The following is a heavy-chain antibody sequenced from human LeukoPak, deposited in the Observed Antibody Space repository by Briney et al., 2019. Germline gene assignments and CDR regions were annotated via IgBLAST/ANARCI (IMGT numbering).Heavy chain of an antibody. Sequence: PSGTLSLTCSVSGDSISRNSHYWCWIRQSAGKGLEWIGRLNPSGKIDYNPSLRSRLTMSLDPSENKLSLKLSSVTAADTALYYCARGRPSGDYFDFWGQGALVTVSS. D-gene: IGHD4-17*01. CDR2: LNPSGKI. CDR3: ARGRPSGDYFDF. V-gene: IGHV4-61*02. CDR1: GDSISRNSHY. J-gene: IGHJ4*02.